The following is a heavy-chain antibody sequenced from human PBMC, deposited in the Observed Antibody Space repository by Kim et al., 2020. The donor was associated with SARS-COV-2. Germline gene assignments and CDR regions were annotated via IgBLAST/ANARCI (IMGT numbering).Heavy chain of an antibody. Sequence: GGSLRLSCAASGFTFDDYAMHWVRQAPGKGLEWVSLISGDGGSTYYADSVKGRFTISRDNSKNSLYLQMNSLRTEDTALYYCAKERGSSSSVWFDPWGQGTLVTVSS. J-gene: IGHJ5*02. CDR2: ISGDGGST. CDR3: AKERGSSSSVWFDP. D-gene: IGHD6-6*01. CDR1: GFTFDDYA. V-gene: IGHV3-43*02.